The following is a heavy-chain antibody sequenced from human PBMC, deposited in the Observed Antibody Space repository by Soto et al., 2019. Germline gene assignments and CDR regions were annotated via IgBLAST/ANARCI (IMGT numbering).Heavy chain of an antibody. Sequence: GGSLRLSCAASGFTFDDYGMSWVRQAPGKGLEWVSGINWNGGSTGYADSVKGRFTISRDNAKNSLYLQMNSLRAEDTALYYCARGFHVDIVARQPGYYGMDVWGQGTTVTVSS. V-gene: IGHV3-20*04. D-gene: IGHD5-12*01. CDR1: GFTFDDYG. CDR2: INWNGGST. CDR3: ARGFHVDIVARQPGYYGMDV. J-gene: IGHJ6*02.